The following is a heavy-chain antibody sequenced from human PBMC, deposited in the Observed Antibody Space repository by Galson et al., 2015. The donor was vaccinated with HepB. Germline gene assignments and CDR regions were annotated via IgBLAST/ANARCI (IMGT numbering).Heavy chain of an antibody. CDR2: IYYSGST. V-gene: IGHV4-4*02. Sequence: ETLSLTCAVSGGSISSSNWWSWVRQPPGKGLEWIGEIYYSGSTYYNPSLKSRVTISVDTSKNQFSLKLSSVTAADTAVYYCARSLRFLNYYYYYYMDVWGKGTTVTVSS. CDR1: GGSISSSNW. J-gene: IGHJ6*03. CDR3: ARSLRFLNYYYYYYMDV. D-gene: IGHD3-3*01.